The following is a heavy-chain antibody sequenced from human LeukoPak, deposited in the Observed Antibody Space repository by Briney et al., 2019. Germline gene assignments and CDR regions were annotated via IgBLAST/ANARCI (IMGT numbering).Heavy chain of an antibody. Sequence: SETLSLTCTVSGGAMSSGDNYCSWIRQHPGNGLEWIGHIYYSGTTYYNPSLKSRVSISVDTSKNQFSLRLSSVTAADTAVYYCARYGGNAHDYWGQGTLVTVSS. CDR2: IYYSGTT. V-gene: IGHV4-31*03. CDR3: ARYGGNAHDY. J-gene: IGHJ4*02. D-gene: IGHD4/OR15-4a*01. CDR1: GGAMSSGDNY.